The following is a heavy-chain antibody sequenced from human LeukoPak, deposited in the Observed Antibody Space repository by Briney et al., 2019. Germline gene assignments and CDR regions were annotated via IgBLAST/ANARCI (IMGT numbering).Heavy chain of an antibody. CDR3: AREDRNAFDI. CDR1: GYTYFDYG. Sequence: PENVCCKASGYTYFDYGVNWVRQTPGQGLEWVGWINPYNINTLYSPKFQGRVFMTRDTSTSTVYMELRGLRSDDTAVYFCAREDRNAFDIWGQGTMVTVSS. J-gene: IGHJ3*02. V-gene: IGHV1-18*01. CDR2: INPYNINT. D-gene: IGHD1-14*01.